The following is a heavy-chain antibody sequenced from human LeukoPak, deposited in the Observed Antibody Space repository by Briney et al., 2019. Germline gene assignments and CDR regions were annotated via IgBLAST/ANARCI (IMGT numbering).Heavy chain of an antibody. CDR1: GGSISSYY. D-gene: IGHD6-13*01. J-gene: IGHJ4*02. Sequence: SETLSLTCTVSGGSISSYYWSWIRQPAGKGLEWIGRIYTSGSTNYNPSLKSRVTMSVDTSKNQFSLKLSSVTAADTAVYYCAREFVAAAGPLSVADYWGQGTLVTVSS. CDR2: IYTSGST. CDR3: AREFVAAAGPLSVADY. V-gene: IGHV4-4*07.